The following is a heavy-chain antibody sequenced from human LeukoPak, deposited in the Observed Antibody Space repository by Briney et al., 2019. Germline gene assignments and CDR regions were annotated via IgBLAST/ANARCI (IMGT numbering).Heavy chain of an antibody. CDR3: ARDGGVDGYNSYFDY. V-gene: IGHV3-21*01. CDR1: GFTFSSYS. Sequence: KPGGSLRLSCAASGFTFSSYSMNWVRQAPGKGLEWVSSISSRSSNLYYADSVKGRFTISRDNAKNSLYLQMNVLRAEDTALYYCARDGGVDGYNSYFDYWGQGTLVTVSS. CDR2: ISSRSSNL. J-gene: IGHJ4*02. D-gene: IGHD5-24*01.